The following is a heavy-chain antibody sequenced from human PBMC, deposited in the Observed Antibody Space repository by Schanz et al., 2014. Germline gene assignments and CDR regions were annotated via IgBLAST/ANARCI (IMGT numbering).Heavy chain of an antibody. D-gene: IGHD3-10*01. J-gene: IGHJ4*02. CDR3: ARGRGFYDY. CDR1: GYTFTNFF. Sequence: QVHLVQSGAEVHKPGASLKISCKASGYTFTNFFLHWVRQAPGQGLEWMGIINPSVRGTHFARECQGRVTFTADKSTSTAYMELSSLTSEDTAVHYCARGRGFYDYWGQGTLVTVSS. CDR2: INPSVRGT. V-gene: IGHV1-46*01.